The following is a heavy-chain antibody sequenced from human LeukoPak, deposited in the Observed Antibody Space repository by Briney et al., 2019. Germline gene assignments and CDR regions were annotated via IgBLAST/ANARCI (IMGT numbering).Heavy chain of an antibody. V-gene: IGHV3-11*01. D-gene: IGHD3-9*01. CDR2: ISRSGDSL. CDR3: AREVVIFPDYYYYGMDV. Sequence: GGSLRLSCAASGFPFRDYYMTWIRQAPGKGLEWISYISRSGDSLYYADSVEGRFTISRDNAKNSLFLQMNSLRADDAAVYYCAREVVIFPDYYYYGMDVWGQGTTVTVSS. CDR1: GFPFRDYY. J-gene: IGHJ6*02.